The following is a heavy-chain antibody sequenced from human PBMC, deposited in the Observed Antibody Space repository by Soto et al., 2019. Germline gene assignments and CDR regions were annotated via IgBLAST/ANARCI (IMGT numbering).Heavy chain of an antibody. CDR2: MNPNSGNT. CDR1: GYSFTSYD. D-gene: IGHD3-22*01. V-gene: IGHV1-8*01. Sequence: QVQLVQSGAEVKKPGASVKVSCKASGYSFTSYDITWVRQATGQGLEWMGWMNPNSGNTGYAQKLQGRFTMTRNTSISTDYIDLSSMRSEATAVHYCARERVSAFDSWGQGTMVTVSS. J-gene: IGHJ3*02. CDR3: ARERVSAFDS.